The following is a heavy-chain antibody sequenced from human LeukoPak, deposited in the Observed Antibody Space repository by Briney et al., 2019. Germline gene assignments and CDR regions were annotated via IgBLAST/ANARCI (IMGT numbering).Heavy chain of an antibody. V-gene: IGHV1-18*01. J-gene: IGHJ5*02. CDR1: GYTFTSYG. Sequence: ASVKVSCKASGYTFTSYGISWVRQAPGQGLEWMGWISAYNGNTNYAQKLQGRVTMTTDTSTSTAYMELRSLRSEDTAVYYCARQVVVVPAAILAWFDPWGQGTLVTVSS. D-gene: IGHD2-2*02. CDR3: ARQVVVVPAAILAWFDP. CDR2: ISAYNGNT.